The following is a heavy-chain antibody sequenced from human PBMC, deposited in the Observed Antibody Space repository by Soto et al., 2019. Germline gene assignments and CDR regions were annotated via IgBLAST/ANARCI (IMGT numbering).Heavy chain of an antibody. V-gene: IGHV4-59*01. CDR1: GGSISSYY. CDR2: IYYSGTT. D-gene: IGHD3-9*01. J-gene: IGHJ6*02. Sequence: SETLSLTCSVSGGSISSYYWSWLRQPPGKGLEWIGYIYYSGTTYYNPSLKSRVTISVDTSKNQFSLELSSVTAADTAVYYCARDRTPRLRYSGGFYYYGMDLWGQGTTVTVSS. CDR3: ARDRTPRLRYSGGFYYYGMDL.